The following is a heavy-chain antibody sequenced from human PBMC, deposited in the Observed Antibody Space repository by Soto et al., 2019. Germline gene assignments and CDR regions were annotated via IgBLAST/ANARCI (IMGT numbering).Heavy chain of an antibody. CDR3: AKDNGYSSGWYSWFDP. J-gene: IGHJ5*02. CDR1: GFTFDDYA. V-gene: IGHV3-9*01. Sequence: EVQLVESGGGLVQPGRSLRLSCAASGFTFDDYAMHWVRQAPGKGLEWVSGISWNSGSIGYADSVKGRFTISRDNAKNSLYLQMNSLRAEDTALYYCAKDNGYSSGWYSWFDPWGQGTLVNVSS. D-gene: IGHD6-19*01. CDR2: ISWNSGSI.